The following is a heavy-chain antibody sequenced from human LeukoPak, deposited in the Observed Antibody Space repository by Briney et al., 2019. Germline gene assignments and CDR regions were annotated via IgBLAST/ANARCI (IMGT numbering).Heavy chain of an antibody. J-gene: IGHJ4*02. CDR1: GFTFSSYE. CDR2: ISSSGSTI. Sequence: GGSLRLSCAASGFTFSSYEMNWVRQAPGKGLEWVSYISSSGSTIYYADSVKGRFTISRDNAKNSLYLQMNSLRAEDTAVYYCAKDPTYDILTGYYFDYWGQGTLVTVSS. CDR3: AKDPTYDILTGYYFDY. D-gene: IGHD3-9*01. V-gene: IGHV3-48*03.